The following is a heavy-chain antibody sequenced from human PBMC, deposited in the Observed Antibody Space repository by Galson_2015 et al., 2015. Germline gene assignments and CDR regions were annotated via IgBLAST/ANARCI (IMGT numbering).Heavy chain of an antibody. V-gene: IGHV3-7*03. CDR1: GFTFRNYW. Sequence: SLRLSCAASGFTFRNYWMVWVRQTPEKGLQWVAKIKYDGSQTFYVDSVKGRFTISRDNAENLLDLQMNSLRADDTAVYYCARDANRGGEFDYWGQGALVTVSS. J-gene: IGHJ4*02. CDR2: IKYDGSQT. D-gene: IGHD3-16*01. CDR3: ARDANRGGEFDY.